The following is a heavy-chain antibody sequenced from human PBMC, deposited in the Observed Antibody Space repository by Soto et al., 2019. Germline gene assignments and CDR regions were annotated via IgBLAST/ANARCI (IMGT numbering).Heavy chain of an antibody. CDR2: ISSSSSYI. CDR3: ARDIDTVTHYYYYGMDV. CDR1: GFTFSSYE. D-gene: IGHD4-4*01. J-gene: IGHJ6*02. V-gene: IGHV3-48*03. Sequence: EVQLVESGGGLVQPGGSLRLSCAASGFTFSSYEMNWVRQAPGKGLEWVSYISSSSSYIYYADSVKGRFTISRDNAKNSLYLQMNSLRAEDTAVYYCARDIDTVTHYYYYGMDVWGQGTTVTVSS.